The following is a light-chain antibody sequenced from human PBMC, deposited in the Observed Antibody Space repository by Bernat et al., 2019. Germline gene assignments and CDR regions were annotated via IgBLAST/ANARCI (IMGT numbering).Light chain of an antibody. J-gene: IGKJ5*01. V-gene: IGKV3-20*01. CDR3: QQYGSAPTT. CDR1: ESVSRSY. CDR2: GAS. Sequence: EIVLTQSPGTLSLSPGERATLSCRASESVSRSYLAWYQQKPGQAPRLLLYGASSRATGIPDRLSGSVSGTDFSLTISRLEPEDFAVYYCQQYGSAPTTFGQGTRLDIK.